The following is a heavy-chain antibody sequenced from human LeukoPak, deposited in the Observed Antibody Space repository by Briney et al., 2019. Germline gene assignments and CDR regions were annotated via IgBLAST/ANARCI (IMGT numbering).Heavy chain of an antibody. CDR3: AKDFSYDILTGSYHFDY. CDR2: ISYDGSNK. CDR1: GFTFSSYG. Sequence: GGSLRLSCAASGFTFSSYGMHWVRQAPGKGLEWVAVISYDGSNKYYADSVKGRFTISRDNSKNTLYLQMNSLRAEDTAVYYCAKDFSYDILTGSYHFDYWGQGTLVTVSS. D-gene: IGHD3-9*01. J-gene: IGHJ4*02. V-gene: IGHV3-30*18.